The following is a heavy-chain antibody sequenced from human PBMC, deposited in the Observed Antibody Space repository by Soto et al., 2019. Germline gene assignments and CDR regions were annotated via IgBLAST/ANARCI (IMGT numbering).Heavy chain of an antibody. CDR3: ARHRRFGWLVRYFDY. J-gene: IGHJ4*02. CDR2: IYYSGST. D-gene: IGHD6-19*01. Sequence: PSETLSLTCTVSGGSISSSSYSWGWIRQPPGKGLEWIGSIYYSGSTYYNPSLKSRVTISVDTSKNQFSLKLSSVTAADTAVYYCARHRRFGWLVRYFDYWGQGTLVTVSS. V-gene: IGHV4-39*01. CDR1: GGSISSSSYS.